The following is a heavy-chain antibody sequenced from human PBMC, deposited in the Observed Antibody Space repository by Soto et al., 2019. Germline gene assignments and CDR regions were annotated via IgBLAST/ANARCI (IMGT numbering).Heavy chain of an antibody. D-gene: IGHD6-13*01. CDR3: ARYGIAAADY. J-gene: IGHJ4*02. V-gene: IGHV3-74*01. CDR1: GFTFRSHW. Sequence: GGSLRLSCAASGFTFRSHWMLWVRQAPGKGPVWVSRIKGDGTITTYADSVRGRFSISRDNAKNTLYLEMNNLRAEDTAVYYCARYGIAAADYWGQGALVTVSS. CDR2: IKGDGTIT.